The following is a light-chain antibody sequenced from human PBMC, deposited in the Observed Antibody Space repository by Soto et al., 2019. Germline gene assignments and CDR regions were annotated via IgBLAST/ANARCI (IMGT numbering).Light chain of an antibody. V-gene: IGKV3D-15*01. J-gene: IGKJ1*01. CDR1: QTINSN. CDR2: GAS. CDR3: QQYHKWPQT. Sequence: EIVMTQSPATLSVSPGERATFSCRASQTINSNLAWYQQRPGRAPRLLIYGASTRATGIPARFSGSGSGTQFTLTISSLQSEDFVVYYCQQYHKWPQTFGQGTKVDIK.